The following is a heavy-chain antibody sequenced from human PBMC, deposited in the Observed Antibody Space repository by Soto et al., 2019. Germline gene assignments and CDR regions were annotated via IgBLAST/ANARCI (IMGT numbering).Heavy chain of an antibody. D-gene: IGHD5-18*01. CDR3: ARDGYSYGHDAFDI. Sequence: SETLSLTCTVSGGSISSYYWSWIRQPPGKGLEWIGYIYYSGSTNYNPSLKSRVTISVDTSKNQFSLKLSSVTAADTAVYYCARDGYSYGHDAFDIWGQGTMVTVSS. CDR2: IYYSGST. CDR1: GGSISSYY. V-gene: IGHV4-59*01. J-gene: IGHJ3*02.